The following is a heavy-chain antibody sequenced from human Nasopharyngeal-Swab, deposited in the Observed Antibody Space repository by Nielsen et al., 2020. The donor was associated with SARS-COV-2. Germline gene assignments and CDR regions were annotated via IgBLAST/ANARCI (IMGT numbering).Heavy chain of an antibody. CDR2: ISYDGSNK. CDR3: ARDRPHWGCDY. CDR1: GFTFSSYA. D-gene: IGHD3-16*01. Sequence: GESLKISCAASGFTFSSYAMHWVRQAPGKGLEWVAVISYDGSNKYYADSVKGRSTLSRDNSKNTVYLQMNSLRAEDTAVYYCARDRPHWGCDYWGQGTLVTVSS. V-gene: IGHV3-30*04. J-gene: IGHJ4*02.